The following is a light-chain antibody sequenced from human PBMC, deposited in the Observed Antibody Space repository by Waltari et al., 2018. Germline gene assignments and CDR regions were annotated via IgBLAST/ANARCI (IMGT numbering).Light chain of an antibody. CDR2: TAS. V-gene: IGKV1-39*01. CDR3: QQSSTTPRS. J-gene: IGKJ1*01. CDR1: QSVNNY. Sequence: DIQMTQSPSSVSASVGDGVTITFRASQSVNNYVNWYQQKSGQAPKVLIYTASTLQNGVPSRFSGSGSGTEFTLTISGLQPEDSATYYCQQSSTTPRSFGQGTKVEI.